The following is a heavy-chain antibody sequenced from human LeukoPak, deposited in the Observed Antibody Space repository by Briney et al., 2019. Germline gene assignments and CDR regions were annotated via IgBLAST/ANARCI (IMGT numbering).Heavy chain of an antibody. V-gene: IGHV3-21*01. D-gene: IGHD3-9*01. Sequence: GGSLRLSCAASGFTLNTYTMNWVRQAPGKGLEWVSSITASSTAISSADPAKGRFTISRDNAKNFLYLQMNSLRAEDTAVYYCARTYYDILTGYNPYFDYWGQGILVTVSS. CDR2: ITASSTAI. CDR3: ARTYYDILTGYNPYFDY. J-gene: IGHJ4*02. CDR1: GFTLNTYT.